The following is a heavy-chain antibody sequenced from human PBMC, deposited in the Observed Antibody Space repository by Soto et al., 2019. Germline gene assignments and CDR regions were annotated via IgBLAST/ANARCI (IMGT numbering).Heavy chain of an antibody. Sequence: SETLSLTCAVYGGSFSGYYWIWIRQPPGKGLEWIGEINHSGSTNYNPSLKSRVTISVDTSKNQFSLKLSSVTAADTAVYYCARGNWVYYYYGMDVWGQGTTVTVSS. CDR1: GGSFSGYY. V-gene: IGHV4-34*01. CDR2: INHSGST. J-gene: IGHJ6*02. D-gene: IGHD1-1*01. CDR3: ARGNWVYYYYGMDV.